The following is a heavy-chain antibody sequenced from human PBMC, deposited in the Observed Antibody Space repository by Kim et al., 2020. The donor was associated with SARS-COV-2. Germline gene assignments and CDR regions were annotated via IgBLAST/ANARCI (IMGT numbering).Heavy chain of an antibody. V-gene: IGHV4-34*01. CDR1: GGSFSGYY. Sequence: SETLSLTCAVYGGSFSGYYWSWIRQPPGKGLEWIGEINHSGSTNYNPSLKSRVTIPVDTSKNQFSLKLSSVTAADTAVYYCPRRSSEVVPAAMALVLHY. D-gene: IGHD2-2*01. CDR3: PRRSSEVVPAAMALVLHY. CDR2: INHSGST. J-gene: IGHJ6*01.